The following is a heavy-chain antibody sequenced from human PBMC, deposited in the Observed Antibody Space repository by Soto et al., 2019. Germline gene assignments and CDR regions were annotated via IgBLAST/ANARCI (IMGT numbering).Heavy chain of an antibody. J-gene: IGHJ5*02. D-gene: IGHD3-10*01. CDR2: INPYSGGA. CDR1: GYTFTGYF. CDR3: ARVIRGAYYNSPLDT. V-gene: IGHV1-2*02. Sequence: ASVKVSCKASGYTFTGYFMHWVRQAPGQGLEWMGWINPYSGGADYAQSFQGRVTMTRDTSISTAYMELSRLRFDDTAVYYCARVIRGAYYNSPLDTWGQGTVVTVSS.